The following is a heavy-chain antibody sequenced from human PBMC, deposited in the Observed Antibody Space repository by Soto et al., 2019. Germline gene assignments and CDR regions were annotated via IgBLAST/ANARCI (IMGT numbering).Heavy chain of an antibody. J-gene: IGHJ4*02. D-gene: IGHD3-10*01. CDR1: GFTFVMYA. CDR3: ARAGWFAEGYFAF. Sequence: GASVKVSCKASGFTFVMYAIHWVRQAPGQGLEWMAWINAGNGHTTYSQKFQGRVTITRDTSARTVYMELRSLRFEDTATYYCARAGWFAEGYFAFWGQGTPVTVSS. CDR2: INAGNGHT. V-gene: IGHV1-3*01.